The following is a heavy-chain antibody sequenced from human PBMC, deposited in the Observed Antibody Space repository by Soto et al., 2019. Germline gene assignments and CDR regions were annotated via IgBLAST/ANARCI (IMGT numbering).Heavy chain of an antibody. J-gene: IGHJ6*02. CDR1: GYTFTGYY. CDR2: INPNSGGT. V-gene: IGHV1-2*04. CDR3: ASSVSDSDYYGMDV. Sequence: ASVKVSCKASGYTFTGYYMHWVRQAPGQGLEWMGWINPNSGGTNYAQKFQGWVTMTRDTSISTAYMELSRLRSDDTAAYYCASSVSDSDYYGMDVWGQGTRVTVSS. D-gene: IGHD2-21*02.